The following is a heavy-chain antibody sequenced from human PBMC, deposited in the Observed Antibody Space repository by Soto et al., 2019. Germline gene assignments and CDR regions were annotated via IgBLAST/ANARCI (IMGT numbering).Heavy chain of an antibody. V-gene: IGHV4-59*01. CDR3: ARSMGSPGYTAVTEILGGI. CDR1: GGSISSYY. J-gene: IGHJ3*02. D-gene: IGHD4-17*01. Sequence: PSETLSLTCTVSGGSISSYYWSWIRQPPGKGLEWIGYIYYSGSTNYNPSLKSRVTISVDTSKNQFSLKLSSVTAADTAVYYCARSMGSPGYTAVTEILGGIWRQGTMVPVSS. CDR2: IYYSGST.